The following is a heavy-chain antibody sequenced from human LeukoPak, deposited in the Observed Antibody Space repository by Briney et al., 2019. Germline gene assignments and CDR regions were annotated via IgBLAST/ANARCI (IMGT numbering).Heavy chain of an antibody. CDR3: ARGDDYGFGGY. Sequence: SETLSLTCAVYGGSFSGYYWSWIRQPPGKGLEWIGEINHSGSTNYNPSLKSRVTISVDKSKNQFSLKLSSVTAADTAVYYCARGDDYGFGGYWGQGTLVTVSS. D-gene: IGHD3-16*01. CDR1: GGSFSGYY. J-gene: IGHJ4*02. CDR2: INHSGST. V-gene: IGHV4-34*01.